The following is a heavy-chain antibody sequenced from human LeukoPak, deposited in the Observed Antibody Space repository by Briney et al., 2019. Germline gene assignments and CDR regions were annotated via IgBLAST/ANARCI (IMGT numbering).Heavy chain of an antibody. Sequence: SETLSLTCTVSGGSISSYYWSWIRQPPGKGLEWIGYIYYSGSTNYNPSLKSRVTISVDTSKNQFSLKLSSVTAADTAVYYCARHGDGYAEYYFDYWGQGTLVTVSS. CDR1: GGSISSYY. J-gene: IGHJ4*02. D-gene: IGHD5-24*01. V-gene: IGHV4-59*08. CDR3: ARHGDGYAEYYFDY. CDR2: IYYSGST.